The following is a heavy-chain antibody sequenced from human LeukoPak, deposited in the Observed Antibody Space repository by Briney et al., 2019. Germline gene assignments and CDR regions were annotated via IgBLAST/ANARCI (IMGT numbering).Heavy chain of an antibody. CDR2: IYHSGST. D-gene: IGHD3-22*01. CDR1: GGSISSGGYY. V-gene: IGHV4-39*07. CDR3: ARVAGYYDSSGYYYVIDY. J-gene: IGHJ4*02. Sequence: SETLSLTCTVSGGSISSGGYYWSWIRQPPGKGLEWIGEIYHSGSTNYNPSLKSRVTISVDKSKNQFSLKLSSVTAADTAVYYCARVAGYYDSSGYYYVIDYWGQGTLVTVSS.